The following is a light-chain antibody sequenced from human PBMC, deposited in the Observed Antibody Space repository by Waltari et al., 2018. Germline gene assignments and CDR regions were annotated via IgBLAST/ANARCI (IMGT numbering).Light chain of an antibody. V-gene: IGLV3-25*03. CDR2: KDS. CDR3: QSAVTSGTYRGV. J-gene: IGLJ2*01. CDR1: ALPKHY. Sequence: SSELRQPPSVSVNPGNTDRMPCSGDALPKHYALCAQQKPGQAPVLVIFKDSERPSGIPERFSGSSSGTTVTLTISGVQAEDEADYYCQSAVTSGTYRGVFGGGTKLTVL.